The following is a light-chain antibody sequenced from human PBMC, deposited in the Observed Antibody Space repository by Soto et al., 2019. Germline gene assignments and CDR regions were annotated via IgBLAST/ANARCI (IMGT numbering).Light chain of an antibody. CDR3: QQFGTSRT. Sequence: ENVLTQSPGTLSSSPGERATLSCRASQSVSSSHLAWYQQKPGQAPRLLIYGASSRATGIPDRFSGSGSGTDFTLTISRLGPEDFAVYYCQQFGTSRTFGQGTKVDIK. CDR1: QSVSSSH. CDR2: GAS. J-gene: IGKJ1*01. V-gene: IGKV3-20*01.